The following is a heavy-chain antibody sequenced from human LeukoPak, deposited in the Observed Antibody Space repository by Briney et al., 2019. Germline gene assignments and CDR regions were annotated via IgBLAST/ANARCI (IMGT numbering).Heavy chain of an antibody. CDR3: AKGLFSAYDKYLDS. D-gene: IGHD5-12*01. V-gene: IGHV3-21*04. CDR1: GFAFESFT. Sequence: GGSLRLSCAGSGFAFESFTMTWARQAPGKGLEWVSLISDTGRDINYADSVRGRFTISRDNTKNSLFLQMDSLRVEDTAIYYCAKGLFSAYDKYLDSWGQGTLVTVSS. J-gene: IGHJ4*02. CDR2: ISDTGRDI.